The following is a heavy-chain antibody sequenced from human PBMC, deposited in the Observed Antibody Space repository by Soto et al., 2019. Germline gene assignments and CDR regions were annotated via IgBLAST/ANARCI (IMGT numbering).Heavy chain of an antibody. Sequence: EVQLLESGGGLVQPGGSLRLPCAASGFTFSSYGMDWVRQAPGKGLAWVSAIGGSGGTTYYADSVKGRFTISRDMSKNTLYLQMNIARAADTAAYDCAKEPGLALPFDYWGQGTLVTVSS. V-gene: IGHV3-23*01. CDR2: IGGSGGTT. CDR3: AKEPGLALPFDY. CDR1: GFTFSSYG. J-gene: IGHJ4*02.